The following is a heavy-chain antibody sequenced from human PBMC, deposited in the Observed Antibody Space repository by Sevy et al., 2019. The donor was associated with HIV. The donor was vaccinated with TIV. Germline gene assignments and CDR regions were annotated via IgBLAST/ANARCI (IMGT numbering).Heavy chain of an antibody. CDR2: ISYDGSNK. J-gene: IGHJ6*02. D-gene: IGHD3-22*01. V-gene: IGHV3-30*18. CDR3: AKDFDYFDSSAGPSSLIYHYYYGLED. CDR1: GFTFSSFG. Sequence: GGSLRLSCAASGFTFSSFGMHWVRQAPGKGLEWVSFISYDGSNKKYGDSVKGRLTVSRDKSKNTLYLQMNSLRAEDTAGYYCAKDFDYFDSSAGPSSLIYHYYYGLEDWGPGTTVTVS.